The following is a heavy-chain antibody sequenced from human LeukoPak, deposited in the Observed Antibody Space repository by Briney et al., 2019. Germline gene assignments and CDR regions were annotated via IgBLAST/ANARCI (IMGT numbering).Heavy chain of an antibody. Sequence: SVKVSCKASGGTFSSYAISWVRQAPGQGLEWMGGIIPIFGTANYAQKFQGRVTITTDESTSTAYMELSSLRSEDTAVYYCARDRGLAAETFDYWGQGTLVTVSS. CDR2: IIPIFGTA. V-gene: IGHV1-69*05. D-gene: IGHD6-13*01. CDR3: ARDRGLAAETFDY. CDR1: GGTFSSYA. J-gene: IGHJ4*02.